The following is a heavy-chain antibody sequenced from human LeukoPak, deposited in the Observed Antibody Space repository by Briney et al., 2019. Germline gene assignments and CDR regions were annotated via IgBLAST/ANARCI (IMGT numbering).Heavy chain of an antibody. D-gene: IGHD6-6*01. V-gene: IGHV1-2*02. CDR2: INPNSGGT. J-gene: IGHJ4*02. Sequence: GASVKVSCKASGYTFTGYYMHWVRQAPGQGLEWMGWINPNSGGTNYAQKFQGRVTMTSDTPISTAYMELSRLRSDDTAVYFCARGDYGSSSPHFDYWGQGTLVSVPS. CDR3: ARGDYGSSSPHFDY. CDR1: GYTFTGYY.